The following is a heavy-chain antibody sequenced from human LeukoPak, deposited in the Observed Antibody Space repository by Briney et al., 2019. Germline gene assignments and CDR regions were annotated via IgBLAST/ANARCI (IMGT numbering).Heavy chain of an antibody. Sequence: GRSLRLSCAASGFTLSSNAMHWVRQAPGKGLEWVALISYDGNNKYYADSVKGRFTISRDNSKNTLYLQMNSLRAEDTAVYYCARDRVGGSGWYYFGYWGQGTLVTVPS. CDR2: ISYDGNNK. J-gene: IGHJ4*02. CDR1: GFTLSSNA. D-gene: IGHD6-19*01. CDR3: ARDRVGGSGWYYFGY. V-gene: IGHV3-30*04.